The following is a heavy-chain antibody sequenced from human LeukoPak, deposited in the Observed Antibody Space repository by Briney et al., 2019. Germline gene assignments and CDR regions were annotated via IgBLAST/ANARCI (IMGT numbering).Heavy chain of an antibody. V-gene: IGHV1-69*06. CDR1: GGTFSSYA. J-gene: IGHJ2*01. D-gene: IGHD6-19*01. Sequence: SVKVSCKASGGTFSSYAISWVRQAPGQGLEWMGGIIPIFGTANYAQKFQGRVTITADKSTSTAYMELSSLRSEDTAVYYCARDRGPVYSSGWYSLYWYFDLWGRGTLVTVSS. CDR2: IIPIFGTA. CDR3: ARDRGPVYSSGWYSLYWYFDL.